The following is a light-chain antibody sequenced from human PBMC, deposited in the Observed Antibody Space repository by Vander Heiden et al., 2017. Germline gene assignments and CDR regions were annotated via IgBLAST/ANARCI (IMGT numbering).Light chain of an antibody. CDR3: QQRSNWPIT. V-gene: IGKV3-11*01. Sequence: EILFVQSPATLSLSPGERATLSCRASQSVSSYLAWYQQKPGQAPRLLIYDASNRATGIPARFSGSGSGTDFTLTISSLEPEDFAVYYCQQRSNWPITFGQGTRLEIK. J-gene: IGKJ5*01. CDR2: DAS. CDR1: QSVSSY.